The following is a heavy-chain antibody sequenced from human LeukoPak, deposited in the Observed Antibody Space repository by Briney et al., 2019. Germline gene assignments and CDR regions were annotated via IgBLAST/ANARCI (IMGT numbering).Heavy chain of an antibody. CDR1: GGSISSSNW. CDR2: INHSGST. CDR3: ARGRGSSGCIDY. V-gene: IGHV4-4*02. Sequence: PSETLSLTCAVSGGSISSSNWWSWVRQPPGKGLEWIGEINHSGSTNYNPSLKSRVTISVDTSKNQFSLKLSSVTAADTAVYYCARGRGSSGCIDYWGQGTLVTVSS. D-gene: IGHD6-19*01. J-gene: IGHJ4*02.